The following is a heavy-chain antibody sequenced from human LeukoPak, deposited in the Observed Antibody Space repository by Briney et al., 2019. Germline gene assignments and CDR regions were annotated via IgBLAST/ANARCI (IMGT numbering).Heavy chain of an antibody. CDR3: ARGPGFPGGGWFDP. CDR1: GFTFDDYG. Sequence: GGSLRLSCAASGFTFDDYGMSWVRQAPGKRLEWVSGINWNGGSTGYADSVKGRFTISRDNAKNSLYLQMNSLRAEDTALYHCARGPGFPGGGWFDPWGQGTLVTVSS. CDR2: INWNGGST. V-gene: IGHV3-20*01. J-gene: IGHJ5*02. D-gene: IGHD3-16*01.